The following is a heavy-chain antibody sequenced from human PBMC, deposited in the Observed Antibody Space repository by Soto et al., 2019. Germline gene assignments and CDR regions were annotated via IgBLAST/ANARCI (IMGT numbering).Heavy chain of an antibody. V-gene: IGHV3-30*18. Sequence: GGSLRLSCAASGFTFSSYGMHWVRQAPGKGLEWVAVISYDGSNKYYADSVKGRFTISRDNSKNTLYLQMNSLRAEDTAVYYCAKDRPPKLHLGELSLYPTDYWGQGTLVTVSS. CDR1: GFTFSSYG. D-gene: IGHD3-16*02. CDR2: ISYDGSNK. CDR3: AKDRPPKLHLGELSLYPTDY. J-gene: IGHJ4*02.